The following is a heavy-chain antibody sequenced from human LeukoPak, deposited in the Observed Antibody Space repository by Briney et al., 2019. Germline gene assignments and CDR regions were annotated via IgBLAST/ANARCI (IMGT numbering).Heavy chain of an antibody. CDR1: GYSFTGYY. CDR3: ARGPNHYYYMDF. V-gene: IGHV1-2*02. CDR2: INPDGDVT. Sequence: ASTKVSCKASGYSFTGYYIHWVRQAPGQGLEWMGWINPDGDVTKSAQKFQGRVTMTSDKSINTVYMELSGLTSDDTAFYYCARGPNHYYYMDFWGKGTTVSVSS. J-gene: IGHJ6*03. D-gene: IGHD2-8*01.